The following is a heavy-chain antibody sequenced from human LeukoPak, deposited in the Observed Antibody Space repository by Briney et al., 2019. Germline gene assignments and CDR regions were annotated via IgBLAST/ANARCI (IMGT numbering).Heavy chain of an antibody. CDR2: ISSNGGGTYGT. CDR3: ARAYGNSDDY. J-gene: IGHJ4*02. D-gene: IGHD4-11*01. Sequence: GGSLRLSCVASGFSFSSSGMHWLRQAPGKGLEYVSAISSNGGGTYGTYYANTVKGRFTVSRDNSKNTLYLQMGSLRVEDMAVSYCARAYGNSDDYWGQGTLVTVSS. V-gene: IGHV3-64*01. CDR1: GFSFSSSG.